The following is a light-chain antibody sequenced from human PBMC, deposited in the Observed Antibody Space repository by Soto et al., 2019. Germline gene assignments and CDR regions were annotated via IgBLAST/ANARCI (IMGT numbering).Light chain of an antibody. CDR3: QQSYSNRLT. CDR2: AAT. J-gene: IGKJ4*01. V-gene: IGKV1-39*01. CDR1: QSIGNY. Sequence: DIQMTQSPSSLSASVGDRVTITCRASQSIGNYLNWYQQKPGQVPKVLIYAATSLQSGVPSRFSVRASGTEFIFTISSLQPEDFATSYCQQSYSNRLTFGGGTRVDLK.